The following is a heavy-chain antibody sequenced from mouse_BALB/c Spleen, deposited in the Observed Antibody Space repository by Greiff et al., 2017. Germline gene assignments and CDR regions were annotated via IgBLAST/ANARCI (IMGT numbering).Heavy chain of an antibody. V-gene: IGHV6-6*02. CDR1: GFTFSNYW. CDR3: TRGGGNYLFAY. Sequence: EVLLVESGGGLVQPGGSMKLSCVASGFTFSNYWMNWVRQSPEKGLEWVAEIRLKSNNYATHYAESVKGRFTISRDDSKSSVYLQMNNLRTEDTGIYYCTRGGGNYLFAYWGQGTLVTVSA. D-gene: IGHD2-1*01. J-gene: IGHJ3*01. CDR2: IRLKSNNYAT.